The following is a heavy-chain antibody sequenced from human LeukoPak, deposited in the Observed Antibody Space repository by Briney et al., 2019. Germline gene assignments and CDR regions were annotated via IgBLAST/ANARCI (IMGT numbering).Heavy chain of an antibody. Sequence: NPSQTLSLTCTVSGGSISSGDCYWSWIRQPPGKGLEWIGYIYYSGSTYYNPSLKSRVTISVDTSKNQFSLKLSSVTAADTAVYYCASEDSSSSYFDYWGQGTLVTVSS. CDR2: IYYSGST. CDR3: ASEDSSSSYFDY. V-gene: IGHV4-30-4*08. J-gene: IGHJ4*02. CDR1: GGSISSGDCY. D-gene: IGHD6-6*01.